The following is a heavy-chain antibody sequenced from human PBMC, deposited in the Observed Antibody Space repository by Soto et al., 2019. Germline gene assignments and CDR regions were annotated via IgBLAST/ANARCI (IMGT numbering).Heavy chain of an antibody. D-gene: IGHD3-9*01. CDR1: GYTFTSYG. J-gene: IGHJ4*02. Sequence: ASVKVSCKASGYTFTSYGISWVRQAPGQGLEWMGWISAYNGNTNYAQKLQGRVTMTTDTSTSTAYMELRSLRSDDTAVYYCARDYGRQYYDILTGYPSFDYWGQGTLVTVSS. CDR3: ARDYGRQYYDILTGYPSFDY. V-gene: IGHV1-18*01. CDR2: ISAYNGNT.